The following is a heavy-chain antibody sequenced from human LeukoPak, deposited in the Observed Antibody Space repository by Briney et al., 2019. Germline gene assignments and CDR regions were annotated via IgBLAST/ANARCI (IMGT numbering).Heavy chain of an antibody. Sequence: GRSLRLSCAASGFTFDDYAVHWVRQAPGKGLEWVSGISWNSGSIGYADSVKGRFTISRDNAKNSLYLQMNSLRAEDTALYYCAKDRYFGYSYGIDYWGQGTLVTVSS. CDR3: AKDRYFGYSYGIDY. V-gene: IGHV3-9*01. D-gene: IGHD5-18*01. CDR2: ISWNSGSI. CDR1: GFTFDDYA. J-gene: IGHJ4*02.